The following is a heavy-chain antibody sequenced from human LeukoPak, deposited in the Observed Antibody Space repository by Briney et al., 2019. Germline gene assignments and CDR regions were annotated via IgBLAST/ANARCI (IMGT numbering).Heavy chain of an antibody. Sequence: GGSLRLSCAASGFTFSSFEMNWVRQAPGKGLEWVSYISSGSTIYYADSVKGRFTISRDNAKNSLYLQMNSLRAEDTAVYYCAELGITMIGGVWGKGTTVTISS. CDR3: AELGITMIGGV. D-gene: IGHD3-10*02. CDR1: GFTFSSFE. V-gene: IGHV3-48*03. J-gene: IGHJ6*04. CDR2: ISSGSTI.